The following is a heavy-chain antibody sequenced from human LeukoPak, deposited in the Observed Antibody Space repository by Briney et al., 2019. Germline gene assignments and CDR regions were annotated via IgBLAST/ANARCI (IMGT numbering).Heavy chain of an antibody. CDR2: IKQSGSEK. CDR1: GFTFSRYW. V-gene: IGHV3-7*01. CDR3: ARDSDSSGYNR. J-gene: IGHJ5*02. Sequence: PGGSLRLSCAASGFTFSRYWMSWVRQTPGKGLEWVANIKQSGSEKYYVDSVKGRFTISRDNAKNSLYLQMNSLRAEDTAVYYCARDSDSSGYNRWGQGTLVTVSS. D-gene: IGHD3-22*01.